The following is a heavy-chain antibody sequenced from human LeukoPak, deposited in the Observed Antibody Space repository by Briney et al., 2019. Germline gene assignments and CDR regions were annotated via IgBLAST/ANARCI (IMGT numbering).Heavy chain of an antibody. V-gene: IGHV3-9*01. D-gene: IGHD3-22*01. CDR1: GSTFDDYA. J-gene: IGHJ4*02. CDR3: ARDEVDSSGYFF. Sequence: GGSLRLSCAASGSTFDDYAMHWVRQAPGKGLEWVSGISWDSGSIGYADSVKGRFTISRDNAKNSLYLQMNSLRAEDTAVYYCARDEVDSSGYFFWGQGTLVTVSS. CDR2: ISWDSGSI.